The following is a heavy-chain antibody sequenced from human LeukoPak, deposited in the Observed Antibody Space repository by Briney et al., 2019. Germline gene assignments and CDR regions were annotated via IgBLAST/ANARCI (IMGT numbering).Heavy chain of an antibody. CDR3: ARGAAAIDWFDP. V-gene: IGHV4-39*07. Sequence: SETLSLTCTVSGGSISSSSYYWGWIRQSPGKGLEWIGSIYYSGSTYYNPSLKSRVTISVDTSKNQFSLKLSSVTASDTAVYYCARGAAAIDWFDPWGQGTLVTVSS. CDR2: IYYSGST. D-gene: IGHD2-2*01. CDR1: GGSISSSSYY. J-gene: IGHJ5*02.